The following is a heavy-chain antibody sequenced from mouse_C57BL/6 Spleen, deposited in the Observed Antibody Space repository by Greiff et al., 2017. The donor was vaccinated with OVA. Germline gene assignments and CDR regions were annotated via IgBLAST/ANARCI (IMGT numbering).Heavy chain of an antibody. Sequence: EVKLMESGGGLVKPGGSLKLSCAASGFTFSSYAMSWVRQTPEKRLEWVATISDGGSYTYYPDNVKGRFTISRDNAKNNLYLQMGHLKSEDTAMYYCARDHDFFDYWGQGTTLTVSS. CDR1: GFTFSSYA. V-gene: IGHV5-4*01. D-gene: IGHD2-4*01. CDR3: ARDHDFFDY. J-gene: IGHJ2*01. CDR2: ISDGGSYT.